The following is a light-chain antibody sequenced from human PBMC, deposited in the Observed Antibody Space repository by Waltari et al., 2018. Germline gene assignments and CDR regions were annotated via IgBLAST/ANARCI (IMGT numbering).Light chain of an antibody. J-gene: IGLJ1*01. CDR3: QTWDDTTV. CDR2: QDS. V-gene: IGLV3-1*01. CDR1: KLADKY. Sequence: SYELTQPPSVSVSPGQTATIPCPATKLADKYVCWYQQKPVQSPVLVIYQDSKRPPGIPERFSGSNSGNTATLTLSGTQPLDEADYYCQTWDDTTVFGSGTRISVL.